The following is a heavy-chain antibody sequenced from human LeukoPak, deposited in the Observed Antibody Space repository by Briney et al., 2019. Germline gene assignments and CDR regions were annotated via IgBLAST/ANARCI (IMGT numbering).Heavy chain of an antibody. V-gene: IGHV4-59*08. D-gene: IGHD6-19*01. J-gene: IGHJ3*02. CDR1: DRSINSYY. CDR3: ARRKNSAWSTDAFDI. Sequence: PSATLSITCSYSDRSINSYYWSWIRQPPGKGLEWVGYIYYSGNTSYNPSLKSRVTISVDTSKNQFSLKLNSVTAADTAVYYCARRKNSAWSTDAFDIWGQGTMVTVSS. CDR2: IYYSGNT.